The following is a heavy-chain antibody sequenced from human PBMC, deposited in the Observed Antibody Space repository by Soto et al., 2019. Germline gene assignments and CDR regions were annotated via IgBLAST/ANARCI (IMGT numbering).Heavy chain of an antibody. D-gene: IGHD3-22*01. CDR1: GGDFINYG. Sequence: QVQLVQSGAEVKKPGSSVKVSCKASGGDFINYGISWVRQAPGQGLEWMGGIIPIFRSANYAQKFQGRVTIAADESTTTAYIELTTLTSEDTAVYYCARDRYYDGVGYHYESAYWGQGTLVTVYS. CDR2: IIPIFRSA. CDR3: ARDRYYDGVGYHYESAY. V-gene: IGHV1-69*01. J-gene: IGHJ4*02.